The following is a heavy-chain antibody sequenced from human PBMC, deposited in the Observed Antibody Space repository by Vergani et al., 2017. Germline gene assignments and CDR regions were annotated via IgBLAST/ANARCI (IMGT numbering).Heavy chain of an antibody. J-gene: IGHJ4*02. CDR2: ISGSGGST. D-gene: IGHD3-22*01. CDR3: SKDRITYYYDSSGYSPETH. Sequence: EVQLVESGGGLVQPGRSLRLSCAASGFTFDDYAMHWVRQAPGKGLEWVSGISGSGGSTYYADSVKGRFTISRDNSKNTLYLQMNSLRAEDTAVYYCSKDRITYYYDSSGYSPETHWGQGTLVTVSS. V-gene: IGHV3-23*04. CDR1: GFTFDDYA.